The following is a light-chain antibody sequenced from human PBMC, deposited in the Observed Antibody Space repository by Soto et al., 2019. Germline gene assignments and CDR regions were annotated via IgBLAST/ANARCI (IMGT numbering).Light chain of an antibody. J-gene: IGKJ1*01. Sequence: DVVMTQSPLSRPVTLGQPASISCRSSQSPVYSDGNTYWSWFHQRPGQSPRRQIYKVSNRESGVPDRFSGSGSGTEFTLRISTVEAEDVGVYYCMQGTPWPTFGQGTKVEIK. V-gene: IGKV2-30*01. CDR1: QSPVYSDGNTY. CDR3: MQGTPWPT. CDR2: KVS.